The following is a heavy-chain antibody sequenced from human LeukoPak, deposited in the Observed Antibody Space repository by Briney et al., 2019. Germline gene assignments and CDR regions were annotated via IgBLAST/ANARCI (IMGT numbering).Heavy chain of an antibody. Sequence: GGPLRLSCAASGFTVSNNYMSWVRQAPGKGLEWVSVIYSGGNTYYADSVKGRFTISRDNSKNTLYLQMNSLSAEDTAVYYCARDRVNWNDVGGLFDYWGQGTLVTVSS. CDR3: ARDRVNWNDVGGLFDY. CDR1: GFTVSNNY. V-gene: IGHV3-53*01. D-gene: IGHD1-1*01. J-gene: IGHJ4*02. CDR2: IYSGGNT.